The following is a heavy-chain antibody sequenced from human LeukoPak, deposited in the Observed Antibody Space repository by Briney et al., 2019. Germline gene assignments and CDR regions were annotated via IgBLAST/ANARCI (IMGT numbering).Heavy chain of an antibody. CDR2: INAGNGNT. CDR3: AREGAGHNFDY. V-gene: IGHV1-3*01. CDR1: GYTFTSYA. D-gene: IGHD6-19*01. J-gene: IGHJ4*02. Sequence: ASVKVSCKASGYTFTSYAMHWVRQAPGQRLEWMGWINAGNGNTKYSQKFQGRVTITRDTSPSTAYMGLSSLRSEDTAVYYCAREGAGHNFDYWGQGTLVTVSS.